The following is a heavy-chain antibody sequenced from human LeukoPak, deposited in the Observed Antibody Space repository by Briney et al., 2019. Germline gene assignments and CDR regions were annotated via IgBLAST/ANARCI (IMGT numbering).Heavy chain of an antibody. Sequence: PSETLSLTCTVSGGSISSRAHYWGWIRQPPGKGLEWIGSIYYSGSTSYNPSLKSRVTISVDTSKNQFSLKLSSVTAADTAVYYCARHRTVLGYCSSTSCYSDWFDPWGQGTLVTVSS. CDR3: ARHRTVLGYCSSTSCYSDWFDP. V-gene: IGHV4-39*01. D-gene: IGHD2-2*01. CDR1: GGSISSRAHY. CDR2: IYYSGST. J-gene: IGHJ5*02.